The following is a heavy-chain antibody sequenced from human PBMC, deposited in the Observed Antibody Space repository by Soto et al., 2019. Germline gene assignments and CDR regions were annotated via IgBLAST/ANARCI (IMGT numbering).Heavy chain of an antibody. V-gene: IGHV3-30*18. J-gene: IGHJ4*02. D-gene: IGHD3-10*01. CDR2: ISYDGRNQ. CDR3: AKEYSSAHFDC. Sequence: GGSLRLACAASGFTFSNYGMHWVRQVPGKGLEWVAIISYDGRNQYYEDSVKGRFTISRDNSKNTLHLQMNSLRAEDTAVYYCAKEYSSAHFDCWGQRTLVTVSS. CDR1: GFTFSNYG.